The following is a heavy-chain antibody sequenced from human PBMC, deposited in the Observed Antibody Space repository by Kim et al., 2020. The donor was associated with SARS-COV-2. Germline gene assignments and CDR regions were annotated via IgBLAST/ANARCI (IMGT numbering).Heavy chain of an antibody. V-gene: IGHV3-30*18. CDR3: AKRIIRGVSGFGMDV. Sequence: GGSLRLSCAASGFAFCTYGIHWVRQAPGKGLEWVALISYDGSNEHYADSVKGRFTISRDNSKNTLYLQMNSLRAEDTAVYYCAKRIIRGVSGFGMDVWGPGTTVTFSS. D-gene: IGHD3-10*01. CDR1: GFAFCTYG. CDR2: ISYDGSNE. J-gene: IGHJ6*02.